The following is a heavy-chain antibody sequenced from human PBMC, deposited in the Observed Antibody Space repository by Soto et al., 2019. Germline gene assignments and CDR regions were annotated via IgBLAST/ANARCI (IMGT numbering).Heavy chain of an antibody. V-gene: IGHV1-69*12. D-gene: IGHD7-27*01. CDR1: GGTFSSYA. J-gene: IGHJ3*02. Sequence: QVQLVQSGAEVKKPGSSVNVSCKASGGTFSSYAISWVRLVPGQGLEWRGGVIPIFGTANYPQQFQGRVTITADECTRTAYTELRSLRAGDTAVYYCSRAPPLNWGSCTREAFDSWSQGPMVTVCS. CDR3: SRAPPLNWGSCTREAFDS. CDR2: VIPIFGTA.